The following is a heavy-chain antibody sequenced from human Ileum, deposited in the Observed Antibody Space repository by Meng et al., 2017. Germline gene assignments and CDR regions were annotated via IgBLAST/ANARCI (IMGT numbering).Heavy chain of an antibody. J-gene: IGHJ4*02. Sequence: EVQLGEAGGGLVQPGGSLRLSCAASEFTFSSYWMHWVRQAPGKGLVWVSGINNDGSDTNYADSVQGRFTISRDNANNTLYLQMNSLRAEDTALYYCVRGGVAPPIDYWGQATLVTVSS. CDR1: EFTFSSYW. V-gene: IGHV3-74*01. CDR2: INNDGSDT. D-gene: IGHD2-15*01. CDR3: VRGGVAPPIDY.